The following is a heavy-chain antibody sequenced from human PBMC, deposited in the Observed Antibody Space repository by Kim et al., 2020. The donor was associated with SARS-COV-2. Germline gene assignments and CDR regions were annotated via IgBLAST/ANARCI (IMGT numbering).Heavy chain of an antibody. CDR1: GGSVSSGSYY. CDR3: AGNPYDSSGYTRL. CDR2: IYYSGST. D-gene: IGHD3-22*01. J-gene: IGHJ4*02. Sequence: SETLSLTCTVSGGSVSSGSYYWSWIRQPPGKGLEWIGYIYYSGSTNYNPSLKSRVTISVDTSKNQFSLKLSSVTAADTAVYYCAGNPYDSSGYTRLWGQGTLVTVSS. V-gene: IGHV4-61*01.